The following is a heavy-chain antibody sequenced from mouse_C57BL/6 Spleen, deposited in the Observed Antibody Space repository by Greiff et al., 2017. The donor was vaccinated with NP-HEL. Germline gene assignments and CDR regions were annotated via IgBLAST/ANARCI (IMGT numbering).Heavy chain of an antibody. CDR1: GYTFTSYW. D-gene: IGHD1-1*01. J-gene: IGHJ2*01. CDR3: ASSDNYGSSYYFDY. Sequence: QVQLKQPGAELVKPGASVKMSCKASGYTFTSYWITWVKQRPGQGLEWIGDIYPGSGSTNYNEKFKSKATLTVDTSSSTAYMQLSSLTSEDSAVYYCASSDNYGSSYYFDYWGQGTTLTVSS. V-gene: IGHV1-55*01. CDR2: IYPGSGST.